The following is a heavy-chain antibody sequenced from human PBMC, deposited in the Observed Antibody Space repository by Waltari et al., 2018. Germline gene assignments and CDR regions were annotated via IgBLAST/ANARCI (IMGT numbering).Heavy chain of an antibody. CDR2: ISSSSSYI. D-gene: IGHD5-18*01. CDR3: AREDTAMPYDY. CDR1: GFTFSSYS. V-gene: IGHV3-21*01. J-gene: IGHJ4*02. Sequence: EVQLVESGGGLVKPGGSLRLSCAASGFTFSSYSMNWVRQAPGKGLEWVSSISSSSSYIYYADSVKGRFTISRYNAKNSLYLQMNSLRAEDTAVYYCAREDTAMPYDYWGQGTLVTVSS.